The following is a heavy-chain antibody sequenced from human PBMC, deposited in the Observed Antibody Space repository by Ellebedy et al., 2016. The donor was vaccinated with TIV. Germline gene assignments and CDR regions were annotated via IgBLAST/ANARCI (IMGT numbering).Heavy chain of an antibody. CDR2: FYSAATT. Sequence: GESLKISCAASGLPVTTNYTSWLRQPPGRLLEWVSDFYSAATTYYADPMEGRFTISRDTSKNTVYLQMHSLRADDTAVYFCARDLGSVAGFDFWGQGTLVTVSS. D-gene: IGHD6-19*01. CDR3: ARDLGSVAGFDF. V-gene: IGHV3-53*01. J-gene: IGHJ4*03. CDR1: GLPVTTNY.